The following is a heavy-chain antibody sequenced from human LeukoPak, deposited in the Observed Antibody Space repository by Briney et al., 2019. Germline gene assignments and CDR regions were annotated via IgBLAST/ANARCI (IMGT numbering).Heavy chain of an antibody. CDR1: GFTFSSYS. V-gene: IGHV3-48*01. CDR3: ARDPDIVVVPASQGSYFDY. J-gene: IGHJ4*02. Sequence: GGSLRLSCAASGFTFSSYSMNWVRQAPGKGLEWVSYISSSSSTIYYADSVKGRFTISRDNAKNSLYLQMNSLRAEDTAVYYCARDPDIVVVPASQGSYFDYWGQGTLVTVSS. CDR2: ISSSSSTI. D-gene: IGHD2-2*01.